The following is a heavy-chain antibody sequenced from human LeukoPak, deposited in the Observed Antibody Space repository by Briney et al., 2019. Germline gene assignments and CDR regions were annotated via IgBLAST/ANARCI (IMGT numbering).Heavy chain of an antibody. D-gene: IGHD3-22*01. CDR3: ARDGSPYYDSSGTETDY. Sequence: ASVKVSCKASGYTFTSDYMHCVRQAPGQGLEWMGIINPSGGSTSYAQKFQGRVTMTRDTSTSTVYMELSSLRSEDTAVYYCARDGSPYYDSSGTETDYWGQGTLVTVSS. J-gene: IGHJ4*02. CDR1: GYTFTSDY. CDR2: INPSGGST. V-gene: IGHV1-46*01.